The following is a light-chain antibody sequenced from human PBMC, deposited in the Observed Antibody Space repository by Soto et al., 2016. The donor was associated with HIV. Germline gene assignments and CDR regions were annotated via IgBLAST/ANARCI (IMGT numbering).Light chain of an antibody. CDR2: AAS. CDR1: QDISNY. V-gene: IGKV1-9*01. Sequence: DIQLTQSPSFLSASVGDRVTITCRASQDISNYLAWYQQKPGKAPKLLIYAASTLQSGVPSRFSGSGSGTDFTLTISSLQPEDLTTYYCTTELQVPACTTFGQGTKAWRS. CDR3: TTELQVPACTT. J-gene: IGKJ2*01.